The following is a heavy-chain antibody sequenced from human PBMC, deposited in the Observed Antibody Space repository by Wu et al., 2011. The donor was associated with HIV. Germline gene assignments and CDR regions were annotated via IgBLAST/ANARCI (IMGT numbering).Heavy chain of an antibody. D-gene: IGHD2-2*01. CDR1: GGTFSSYA. Sequence: QVQLVQSGAEEKKPGSSVKVSCKSSGGTFSSYAISWVRQAPGQGLEWLGGIIPIFGTPNYAHKFQGRVTITADKSTSTAYMALSSLTSEDTAVYYCARSGGPVPVDTQVYYYYYYMDVWGKGTTVTVSS. CDR2: IIPIFGTP. J-gene: IGHJ6*03. CDR3: ARSGGPVPVDTQVYYYYYYMDV. V-gene: IGHV1-69*06.